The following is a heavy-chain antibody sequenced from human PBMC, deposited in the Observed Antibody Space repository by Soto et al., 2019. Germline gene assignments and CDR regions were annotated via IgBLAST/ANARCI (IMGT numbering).Heavy chain of an antibody. V-gene: IGHV2-5*02. CDR3: AHSLFRRFDWTPRGDFDY. D-gene: IGHD3-9*01. CDR2: IYWDDDK. Sequence: SGPTLVNPTQTLTLTCTFSGFSLSTTGVGVGWIRQPPGKALEWLALIYWDDDKRYSPSLESRLTIAKDASKNLVVLTMTDMDPVDTATYYCAHSLFRRFDWTPRGDFDYWGPGTLVTVSS. J-gene: IGHJ4*02. CDR1: GFSLSTTGVG.